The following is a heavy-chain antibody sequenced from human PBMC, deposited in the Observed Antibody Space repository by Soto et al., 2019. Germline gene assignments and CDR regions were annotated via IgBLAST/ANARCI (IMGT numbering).Heavy chain of an antibody. Sequence: ASVKVSFKASGFTFTSSAMQWVRQARGQRLEWIGWIVVGSGNTNYAQKFQERVTITRDMSTSTAYMELSSLRSVDTAVYYCAADYYDSSGYFDYWGQGTLVTVSS. J-gene: IGHJ4*02. CDR1: GFTFTSSA. V-gene: IGHV1-58*02. CDR3: AADYYDSSGYFDY. D-gene: IGHD3-22*01. CDR2: IVVGSGNT.